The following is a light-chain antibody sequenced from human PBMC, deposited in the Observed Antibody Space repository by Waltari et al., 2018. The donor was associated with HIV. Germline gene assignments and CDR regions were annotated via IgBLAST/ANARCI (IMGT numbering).Light chain of an antibody. CDR3: QSADSSGTYWV. CDR2: KDS. J-gene: IGLJ3*02. Sequence: SYELTQPPSVSVSPGQTARIPCSGDALPKQYAYWYQQKPGPAPVLVIYKDSERPSGIPERFSGSSAGTTVTLTISGVQAEDEADYYCQSADSSGTYWVFGGGTKLTVL. CDR1: ALPKQY. V-gene: IGLV3-25*03.